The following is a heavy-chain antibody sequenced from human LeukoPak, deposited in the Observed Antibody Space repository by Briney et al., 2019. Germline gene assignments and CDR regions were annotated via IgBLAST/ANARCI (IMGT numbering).Heavy chain of an antibody. Sequence: PGRSPRLSCAASGFTFSSYSMNWVRQAPGKGLEWVSYISSSSSTIYYADSVKGRFTISRDNAKNSLYLQMNSLRAEDTAVYYCAREQWLVDRGCDYWGQGTLVTVSS. V-gene: IGHV3-48*01. J-gene: IGHJ4*02. D-gene: IGHD6-19*01. CDR2: ISSSSSTI. CDR1: GFTFSSYS. CDR3: AREQWLVDRGCDY.